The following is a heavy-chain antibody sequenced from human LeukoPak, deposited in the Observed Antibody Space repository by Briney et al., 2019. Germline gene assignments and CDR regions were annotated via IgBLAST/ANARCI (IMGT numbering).Heavy chain of an antibody. D-gene: IGHD1-26*01. CDR3: AKDRPLRQWELLGDFDY. CDR1: GFTFSNYA. V-gene: IGHV3-30*18. J-gene: IGHJ4*02. Sequence: GGSLRLSCAASGFTFSNYAMDWVRQAPGKGLEWVAVISYDGSNKYYADSVKGRFTISRDNSKNTLYLQMNSLRAEDTAVYYCAKDRPLRQWELLGDFDYWGQGTLVTVSS. CDR2: ISYDGSNK.